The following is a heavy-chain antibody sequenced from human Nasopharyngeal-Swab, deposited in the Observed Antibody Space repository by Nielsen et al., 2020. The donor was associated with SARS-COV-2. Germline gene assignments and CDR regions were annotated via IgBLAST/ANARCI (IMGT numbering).Heavy chain of an antibody. CDR2: IYYSGST. V-gene: IGHV4-31*03. CDR3: ARVKWIRGGSSSGFLVYFDY. J-gene: IGHJ4*02. CDR1: GGSISSGGYY. Sequence: SETLSLTCTVSGGSISSGGYYWSWIRQHPGKGLEWIGYIYYSGSTYYNPSLKSRVTISVDTSKNQFSLKLSSVTAADTAVYYCARVKWIRGGSSSGFLVYFDYWGQGQLVTVSS. D-gene: IGHD5-12*01.